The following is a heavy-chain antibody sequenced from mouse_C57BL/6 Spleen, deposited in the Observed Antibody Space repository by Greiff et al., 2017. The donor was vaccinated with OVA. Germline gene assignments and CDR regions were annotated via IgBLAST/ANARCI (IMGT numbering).Heavy chain of an antibody. Sequence: VQLQQPGAELVKPGASVKLSCKASGYTFTSYWMQWVKQRPGQGLEWIGEIDPSDSYTNYNQKFKGKATLTVDTSSSTAYMQLSSLTSEDSAVYYCAAYWGDYWGQGTTLTVSS. CDR1: GYTFTSYW. CDR2: IDPSDSYT. V-gene: IGHV1-50*01. J-gene: IGHJ2*01. D-gene: IGHD2-10*01. CDR3: AAYWGDY.